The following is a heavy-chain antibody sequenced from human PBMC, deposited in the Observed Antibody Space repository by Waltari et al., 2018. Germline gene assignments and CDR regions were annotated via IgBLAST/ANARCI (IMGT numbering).Heavy chain of an antibody. Sequence: QVQLQQWGAGLLKPSETLSLTCAVFGGSCSAYHWSWIRQSPGKGLEWIGEINHSGSAIYNPSLKSRVTISLDTSKRQVSLRLSSVTAADTAVYFCARGTGGSSTYYFAGMDVWGQGTTVTVSS. CDR3: ARGTGGSSTYYFAGMDV. CDR1: GGSCSAYH. CDR2: INHSGSA. J-gene: IGHJ6*02. D-gene: IGHD3-22*01. V-gene: IGHV4-34*01.